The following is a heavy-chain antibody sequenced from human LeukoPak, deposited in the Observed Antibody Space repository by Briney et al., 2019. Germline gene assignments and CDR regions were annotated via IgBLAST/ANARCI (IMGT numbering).Heavy chain of an antibody. Sequence: GGSLRLSCAASGFTFSSYSMNWVRQAPGKGLEWVSYISSSSSTIYYADSVKGRFTISRDNAKNSLYLQMNSLRAEDTAVYYCARHWVSGPWGQGTLVTVSS. CDR1: GFTFSSYS. CDR3: ARHWVSGP. D-gene: IGHD3-16*01. CDR2: ISSSSSTI. V-gene: IGHV3-48*01. J-gene: IGHJ4*02.